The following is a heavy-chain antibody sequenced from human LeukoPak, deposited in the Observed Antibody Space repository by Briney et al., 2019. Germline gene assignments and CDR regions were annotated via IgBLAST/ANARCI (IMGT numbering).Heavy chain of an antibody. CDR3: ARDFSYDILTGYYSVEVNFDY. CDR1: GYTFTSYD. V-gene: IGHV1-8*01. J-gene: IGHJ4*02. D-gene: IGHD3-9*01. CDR2: MNPNSGNT. Sequence: ASVKVSCKASGYTFTSYDINWVRQATGQGLEWMGWMNPNSGNTGHAQKFQGRVTMTRNTSISTAYMELSSLRSEDTAVYYCARDFSYDILTGYYSVEVNFDYWGQGTLVTVSS.